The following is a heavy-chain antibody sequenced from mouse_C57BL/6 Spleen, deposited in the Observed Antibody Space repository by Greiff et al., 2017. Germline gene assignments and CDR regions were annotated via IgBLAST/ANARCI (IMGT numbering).Heavy chain of an antibody. CDR2: INPYNGGT. Sequence: EVQLQQSGPVLVKPGASVKMSCKASGYTFTDYYMNWVKQSHGKSLEWIGVINPYNGGTSYNQKFKGKATLTVDKSSSTAYMELNSLTSEDSAVYYCARHGNYGEGAMDYWGQGTSVTVSS. J-gene: IGHJ4*01. D-gene: IGHD2-1*01. CDR3: ARHGNYGEGAMDY. CDR1: GYTFTDYY. V-gene: IGHV1-19*01.